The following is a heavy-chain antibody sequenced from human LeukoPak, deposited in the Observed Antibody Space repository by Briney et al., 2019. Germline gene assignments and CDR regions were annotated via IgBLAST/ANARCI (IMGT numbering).Heavy chain of an antibody. CDR2: MNPNSGNT. D-gene: IGHD2-2*01. CDR3: ARMYCSSTSCYGMDA. Sequence: GASVKVSCKASGYTFTSYDINWVRQATRQGLEWMGWMNPNSGNTGYAQKFQGRVTMTRNTSISTAYMELSSLRSEDTAVYYCARMYCSSTSCYGMDAWGQGTTVTVSS. V-gene: IGHV1-8*01. J-gene: IGHJ6*02. CDR1: GYTFTSYD.